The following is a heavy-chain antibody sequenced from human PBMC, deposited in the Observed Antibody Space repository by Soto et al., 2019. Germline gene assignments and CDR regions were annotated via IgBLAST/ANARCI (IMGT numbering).Heavy chain of an antibody. CDR2: ISGSGGST. D-gene: IGHD6-13*01. J-gene: IGHJ4*02. CDR1: GFTFSSYA. CDR3: ARRSSSWYFDY. Sequence: EVQLLESGGGLVQPGGSLRLSCAASGFTFSSYAMNWVRQAPGKGLEWVSVISGSGGSTYYADSVKGRFTISRDNSKNTLYLQMNCLRAEDTAVYDCARRSSSWYFDYWCQGTLVTVSS. V-gene: IGHV3-23*01.